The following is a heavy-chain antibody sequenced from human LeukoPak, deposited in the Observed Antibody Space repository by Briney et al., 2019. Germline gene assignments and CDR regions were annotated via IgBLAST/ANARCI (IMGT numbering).Heavy chain of an antibody. Sequence: PGGSLRLSCAASGFTFSSYSMNWVRQAPGKGLEWVSSISSSSGYIYYADSVKGRFTISRDNAKNSLYLQMNSLRAEDTAVYYCARRIVVVVAAINDAFDIWGQGTMVIVSS. D-gene: IGHD2-15*01. V-gene: IGHV3-21*01. CDR1: GFTFSSYS. J-gene: IGHJ3*02. CDR3: ARRIVVVVAAINDAFDI. CDR2: ISSSSGYI.